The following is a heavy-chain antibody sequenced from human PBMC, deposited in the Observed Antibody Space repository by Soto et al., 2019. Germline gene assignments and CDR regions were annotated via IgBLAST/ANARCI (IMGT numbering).Heavy chain of an antibody. CDR3: AKASSYYYGSGSSFDY. Sequence: GGSLRLSCAASGFTFSSYAMSWVRQAPGKGLEWVSAISGSGGSTYYADSVKGRFTISRDNSKNTLYLQMNSLRAADTAVYYCAKASSYYYGSGSSFDYWGQGTLVTVSS. CDR2: ISGSGGST. CDR1: GFTFSSYA. V-gene: IGHV3-23*01. D-gene: IGHD3-10*01. J-gene: IGHJ4*02.